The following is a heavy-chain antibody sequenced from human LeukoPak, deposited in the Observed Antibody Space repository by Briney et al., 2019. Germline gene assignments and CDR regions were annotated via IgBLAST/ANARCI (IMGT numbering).Heavy chain of an antibody. CDR1: GGSISSYY. V-gene: IGHV4-4*07. D-gene: IGHD2-21*01. Sequence: SETLSLTCTVSGGSISSYYWSWIRQPAGKGLEWIGRIYTSGSTNYNPSLKSRVTMSVDTSKNQFSLKLSSVTAADTAVYYCARGRVVVIAPNTYYYYMDVWGKGTTVTVSS. CDR2: IYTSGST. J-gene: IGHJ6*03. CDR3: ARGRVVVIAPNTYYYYMDV.